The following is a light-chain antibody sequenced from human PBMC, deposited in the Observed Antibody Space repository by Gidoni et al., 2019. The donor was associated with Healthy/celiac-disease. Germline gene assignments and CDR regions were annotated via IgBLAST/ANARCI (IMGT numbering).Light chain of an antibody. CDR3: QQYNNWPWG. CDR2: GAS. J-gene: IGKJ1*01. Sequence: ELVMPQSPATLSVSPGERATLSCRASQSVSSNLAWYQQKPGQAPRLLIYGASTRATGIPARFSGSGSGTEFTLTISSLQSEDFAVYYCQQYNNWPWGFGQGTKVEIK. V-gene: IGKV3-15*01. CDR1: QSVSSN.